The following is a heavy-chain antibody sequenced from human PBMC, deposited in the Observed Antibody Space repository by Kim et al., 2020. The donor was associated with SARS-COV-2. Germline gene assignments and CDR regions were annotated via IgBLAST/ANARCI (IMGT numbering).Heavy chain of an antibody. J-gene: IGHJ3*02. CDR1: GFNFSSHV. CDR3: AKESDAFDI. CDR2: TSYDEKSK. V-gene: IGHV3-30*18. Sequence: GGSLRLSCAVSGFNFSSHVMHWVRQAPGKGLEWVAVTSYDEKSKFYADSVKGRFTISRDNSQNVLYLQMNSVRGEDTAVYYCAKESDAFDIWGQGTLVTVSS.